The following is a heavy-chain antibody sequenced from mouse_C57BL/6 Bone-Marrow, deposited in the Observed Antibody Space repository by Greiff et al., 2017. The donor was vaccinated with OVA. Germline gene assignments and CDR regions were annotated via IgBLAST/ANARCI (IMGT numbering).Heavy chain of an antibody. CDR1: GYTFTSYG. V-gene: IGHV1-81*01. CDR3: ARDESKAKLVRFAY. Sequence: QVQLQQSGAELARPGASVKLSCKASGYTFTSYGISWVKQRTGQGLEWIGEIYPRSGNTYYNEKFKGTATLTADKSSSTAYMELSSLPSEDSAVYFCARDESKAKLVRFAYWGKGTLVTVDA. D-gene: IGHD1-3*01. J-gene: IGHJ3*01. CDR2: IYPRSGNT.